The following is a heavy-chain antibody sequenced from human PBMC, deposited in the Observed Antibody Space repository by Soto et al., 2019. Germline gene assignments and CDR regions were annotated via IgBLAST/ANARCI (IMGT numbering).Heavy chain of an antibody. V-gene: IGHV3-30*18. J-gene: IGHJ4*02. CDR3: AKASPLFDY. Sequence: QVQLVESGGGVVQPGRSLRLSCAASGFTFSSYGMHWVRQAPGKGLEWVAVISYDGSNKYYADSVKGRFTISRDNSKNTLYLQMNSLRAEYTAVYYCAKASPLFDYWGQGTLVTVSS. CDR2: ISYDGSNK. CDR1: GFTFSSYG. D-gene: IGHD6-6*01.